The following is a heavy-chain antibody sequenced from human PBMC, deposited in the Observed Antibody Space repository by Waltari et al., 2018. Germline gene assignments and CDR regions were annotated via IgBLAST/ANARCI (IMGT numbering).Heavy chain of an antibody. CDR2: VRGDGRT. D-gene: IGHD2-15*01. CDR3: ARDRGRGLYLDS. J-gene: IGHJ4*02. Sequence: QLKLQESGPGLVKPSGTLSLTCGVSGDSMSSSDCWSWVRQPPGKGLEWGGQVRGDGRTNYNPPFASRVTMSLDTSNNQFSLTMTSATAADTAVYYCARDRGRGLYLDSWGPGTLVTVSP. CDR1: GDSMSSSDC. V-gene: IGHV4-4*02.